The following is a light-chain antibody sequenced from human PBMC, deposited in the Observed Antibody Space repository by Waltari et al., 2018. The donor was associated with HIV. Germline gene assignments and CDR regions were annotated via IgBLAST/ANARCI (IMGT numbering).Light chain of an antibody. J-gene: IGLJ3*02. CDR3: STWDNSLSHWV. CDR2: RND. CDR1: ISNPGGHF. Sequence: QSVVTQPPSASGTPGQNISISCSGAISNPGGHFVSWYQQRPGTAPRLLIYRNDQRPSGGPARLSGSKSATSASLAISGLRSEDEADYHCSTWDNSLSHWVFGGGTKVTVL. V-gene: IGLV1-47*01.